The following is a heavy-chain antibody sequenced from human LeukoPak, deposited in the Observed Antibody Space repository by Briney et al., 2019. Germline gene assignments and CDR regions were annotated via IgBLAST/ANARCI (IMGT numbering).Heavy chain of an antibody. CDR1: GYTFTGYY. CDR3: ARTRATVVTPKFDY. J-gene: IGHJ4*02. CDR2: INPNSGGT. Sequence: EASVKVSCKASGYTFTGYYMHWVRQAPGQGLEWMGWINPNSGGTNYAQKFQGRVTMTRDTSISTAYMELSRLRSDDTAVYYCARTRATVVTPKFDYWGQGTLVTVSS. D-gene: IGHD4-23*01. V-gene: IGHV1-2*02.